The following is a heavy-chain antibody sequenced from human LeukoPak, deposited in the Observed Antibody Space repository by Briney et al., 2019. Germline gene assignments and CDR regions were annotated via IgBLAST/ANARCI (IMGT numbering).Heavy chain of an antibody. V-gene: IGHV4-39*07. D-gene: IGHD3-16*02. Sequence: GSLRLSCAASGFTFSSYSMNWVRQAPGKGLEWIGSIYYSGSTYYNPSLKSRVTISVDTPKNQFSLKLSSVTAADTAVYYCARFVDDYVWGSYRYTYYFDYWGQGTLVTVSS. CDR1: GFTFSSYS. J-gene: IGHJ4*02. CDR3: ARFVDDYVWGSYRYTYYFDY. CDR2: IYYSGST.